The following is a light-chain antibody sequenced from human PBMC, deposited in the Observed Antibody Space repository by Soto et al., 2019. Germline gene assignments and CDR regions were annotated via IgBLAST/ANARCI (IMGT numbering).Light chain of an antibody. Sequence: QSVLTQPPSVSGSPGQRVTISCTGSSSNIGAGYDVHWYQQLPGTAPKLLIYGNSNRPSGVPDRLSGSKSGNTASLAITGLQDEEDADYYCQSSNSSISRYVFGTGTKLTVL. J-gene: IGLJ1*01. V-gene: IGLV1-40*01. CDR1: SSNIGAGYD. CDR3: QSSNSSISRYV. CDR2: GNS.